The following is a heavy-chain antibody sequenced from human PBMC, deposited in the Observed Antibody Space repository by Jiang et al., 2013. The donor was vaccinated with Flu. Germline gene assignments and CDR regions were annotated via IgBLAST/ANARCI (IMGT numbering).Heavy chain of an antibody. J-gene: IGHJ6*02. CDR1: GDSVSSNSAA. D-gene: IGHD6-19*01. Sequence: TSQTLSLTCAISGDSVSSNSAAWNWIRQSPSRGLEWLGRTYYRSKWYNDYAESVKGRITIIPDTPKNRFSLQLNSVTPEDTAIYYCAGYYSGGHYGMDVWGQGTTVTVSS. CDR3: AGYYSGGHYGMDV. V-gene: IGHV6-1*01. CDR2: TYYRSKWYN.